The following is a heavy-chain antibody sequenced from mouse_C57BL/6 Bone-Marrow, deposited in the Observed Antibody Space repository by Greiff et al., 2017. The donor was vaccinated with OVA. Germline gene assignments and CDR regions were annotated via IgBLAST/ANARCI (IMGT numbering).Heavy chain of an antibody. J-gene: IGHJ1*03. CDR3: AHYYYGSSYGYFDV. CDR1: GFNIKNTY. Sequence: VQLPQFLARLFGPGAPVKFSCNAFGFNIKNTYKHWVKQGPEKGLEGIGRINPWKGNTKYAPKFQGKATITADTSSNTAYLQLSSLTSEDTAIYYCAHYYYGSSYGYFDVWGTGTTVTVSS. D-gene: IGHD1-1*01. CDR2: INPWKGNT. V-gene: IGHV14-3*01.